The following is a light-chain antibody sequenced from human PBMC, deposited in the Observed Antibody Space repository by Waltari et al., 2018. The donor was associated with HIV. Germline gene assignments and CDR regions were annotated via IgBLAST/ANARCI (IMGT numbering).Light chain of an antibody. J-gene: IGLJ1*01. V-gene: IGLV2-23*02. Sequence: QSALTHPASVSGSPGQSITISCTGTSSDVGSYYLFSWYQQHPGKAPKLMIYEVSKPTSGVSNRFSGSKSGNTASLTISGLQAEDEADDYCCSYVGWSIFLCVFGIGTKVTVL. CDR3: CSYVGWSIFLCV. CDR1: SSDVGSYYL. CDR2: EVS.